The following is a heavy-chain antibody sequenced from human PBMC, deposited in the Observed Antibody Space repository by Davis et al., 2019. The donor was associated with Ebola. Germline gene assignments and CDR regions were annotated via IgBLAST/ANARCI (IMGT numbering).Heavy chain of an antibody. J-gene: IGHJ4*02. Sequence: GSLKISCAASGFTFRSYSMNWVRQAPGKGLEWVSYISSNSNIRYYADSVKGRFTISRDNAKNSLYLQMNSLRDEDTAVYYCARVVSGWNYRLDYWGQGTLVTVSS. D-gene: IGHD1-7*01. CDR2: ISSNSNIR. CDR1: GFTFRSYS. CDR3: ARVVSGWNYRLDY. V-gene: IGHV3-48*02.